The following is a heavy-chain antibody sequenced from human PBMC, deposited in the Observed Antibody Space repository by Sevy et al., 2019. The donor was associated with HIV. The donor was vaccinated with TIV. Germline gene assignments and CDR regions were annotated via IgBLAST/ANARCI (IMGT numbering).Heavy chain of an antibody. Sequence: LETLSLTCTVSGGSISSYYWSWXRQPPGKALEWIGYIHYSGSTNYNPSLKSRVTISVDTSKNQFSLKLSSVTAADTAVYYCARSHSSSWCVAIDAWGQGTLVTVSS. CDR3: ARSHSSSWCVAIDA. CDR1: GGSISSYY. J-gene: IGHJ5*02. CDR2: IHYSGST. V-gene: IGHV4-59*01. D-gene: IGHD6-13*01.